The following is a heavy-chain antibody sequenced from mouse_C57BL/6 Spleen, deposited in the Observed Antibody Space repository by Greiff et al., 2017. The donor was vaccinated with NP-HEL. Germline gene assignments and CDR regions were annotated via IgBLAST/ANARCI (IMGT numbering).Heavy chain of an antibody. CDR3: ARGWLRGAMDY. CDR1: GFTFSSYA. J-gene: IGHJ4*01. V-gene: IGHV5-4*03. CDR2: ISDGGSYT. Sequence: EVKLVESGGGLVKPGGSLKLSCAASGFTFSSYAMSWVRQTPEKRLEWVATISDGGSYTYYPDNVKGRFTISRDNAKNNLYLQMSHLKSEDTAMYYCARGWLRGAMDYWGQGTSVTVSS. D-gene: IGHD2-2*01.